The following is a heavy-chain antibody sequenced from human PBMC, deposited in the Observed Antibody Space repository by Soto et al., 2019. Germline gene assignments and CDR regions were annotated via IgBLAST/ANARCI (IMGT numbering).Heavy chain of an antibody. D-gene: IGHD1-26*01. Sequence: SVKVSCKASGGTFSSYAISWVRQAPGQGLEWMGGIIPIFGTANYAQKFQGRVTITADKSTSTAYMELSSLRSEDTAVYYCARGRQLLGAFDIWGQGTMVTVSS. CDR1: GGTFSSYA. CDR3: ARGRQLLGAFDI. CDR2: IIPIFGTA. V-gene: IGHV1-69*06. J-gene: IGHJ3*02.